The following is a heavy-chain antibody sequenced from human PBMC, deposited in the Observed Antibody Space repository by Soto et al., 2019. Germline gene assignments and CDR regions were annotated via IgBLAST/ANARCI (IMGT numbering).Heavy chain of an antibody. CDR1: GFTFSNAW. V-gene: IGHV3-15*01. CDR2: IKSKTDGGTT. CDR3: TSGGNPFNYYYYGMDV. D-gene: IGHD2-15*01. J-gene: IGHJ6*02. Sequence: GGSLRLSCAASGFTFSNAWMSWVRQAPGKGLEWVGRIKSKTDGGTTDYAAPVKGRFTISRDDSKNKLYLQMNSLKTEDTAVYYCTSGGNPFNYYYYGMDVWGQGTTVTVSS.